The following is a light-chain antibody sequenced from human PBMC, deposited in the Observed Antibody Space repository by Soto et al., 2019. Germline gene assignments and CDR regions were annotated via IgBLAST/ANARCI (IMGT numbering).Light chain of an antibody. V-gene: IGKV3-11*01. CDR3: QQRSNWL. Sequence: EVVLTQSPATLSLSPGERATLSCRASQGVSRYLAWYQQKPGQSPRLLIYDTSNRATGIPARFSGSGSGTDITLTINSLEPEAFAVYYCQQRSNWLFGPGTRVDIK. CDR2: DTS. CDR1: QGVSRY. J-gene: IGKJ3*01.